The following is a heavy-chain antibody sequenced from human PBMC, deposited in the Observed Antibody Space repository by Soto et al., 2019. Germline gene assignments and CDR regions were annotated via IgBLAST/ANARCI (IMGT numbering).Heavy chain of an antibody. D-gene: IGHD1-1*01. V-gene: IGHV1-18*01. J-gene: IGHJ5*02. CDR1: GYTFTSCG. Sequence: GASVKVSCAASGYTFTSCGISWVRQAPGQGLEWMGWISAYNGNTNYAQKLQGRVTMTTDTSTSTAYMELRSLRSDDTAVYYCARVLYNWNPAEFFCWFDPWGQGTLVTVSS. CDR3: ARVLYNWNPAEFFCWFDP. CDR2: ISAYNGNT.